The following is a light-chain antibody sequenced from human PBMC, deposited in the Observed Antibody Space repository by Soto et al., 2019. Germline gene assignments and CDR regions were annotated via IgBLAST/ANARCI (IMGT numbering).Light chain of an antibody. CDR2: KAS. CDR1: QTISSW. Sequence: DIQMTHSPSTLSGSVGDRVTITCRASQTISSWLAWYQQKPGKAPKLLIYKASTLKSGVPSRFSGSGSGTEFTLTISSLQPDDFATYYCQHYNSYSEAFGQATKVDIK. CDR3: QHYNSYSEA. J-gene: IGKJ1*01. V-gene: IGKV1-5*03.